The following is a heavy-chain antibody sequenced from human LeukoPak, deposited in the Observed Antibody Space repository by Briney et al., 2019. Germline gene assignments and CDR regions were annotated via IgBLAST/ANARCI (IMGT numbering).Heavy chain of an antibody. Sequence: PGGSLRLSCAASGITFRSYGMHWVRHAQGKGLERVALIWYDGSKQYYGDSVKGRFTISRDNSKNMLYLEMHSLRAEDTAIYYCASGTIPFTFGEIWSLDYWGQGTLVTVSS. V-gene: IGHV3-33*01. D-gene: IGHD3-16*01. CDR2: IWYDGSKQ. J-gene: IGHJ4*02. CDR3: ASGTIPFTFGEIWSLDY. CDR1: GITFRSYG.